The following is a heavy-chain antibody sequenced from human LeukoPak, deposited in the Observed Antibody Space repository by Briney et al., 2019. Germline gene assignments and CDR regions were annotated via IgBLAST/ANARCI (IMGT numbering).Heavy chain of an antibody. CDR3: AKAIYEYSSSSGFDY. V-gene: IGHV3-9*01. CDR1: GFTFDDYA. Sequence: GGSLRLSCAASGFTFDDYAMHWVRQAPGKGLEWVSGISWNSGSIGYADSVKGQFTISRDNAKNSLYLQMNSLRAEDTALYYCAKAIYEYSSSSGFDYWGQGTLVTVSS. D-gene: IGHD6-6*01. CDR2: ISWNSGSI. J-gene: IGHJ4*02.